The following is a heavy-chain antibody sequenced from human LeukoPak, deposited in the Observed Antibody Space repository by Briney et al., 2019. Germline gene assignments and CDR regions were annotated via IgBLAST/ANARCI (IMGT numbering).Heavy chain of an antibody. V-gene: IGHV4-34*01. Sequence: SETLSLTCAVYGGSFSGYYWSWIRQPPGKGLELIGEINHSGSTNYNPSPKRRVTISVDTSKNQFSLKLSSVTAADTTVYYCSGPPRVIRTFDYWGQGTLVTVSS. CDR2: INHSGST. CDR3: SGPPRVIRTFDY. CDR1: GGSFSGYY. D-gene: IGHD2/OR15-2a*01. J-gene: IGHJ4*02.